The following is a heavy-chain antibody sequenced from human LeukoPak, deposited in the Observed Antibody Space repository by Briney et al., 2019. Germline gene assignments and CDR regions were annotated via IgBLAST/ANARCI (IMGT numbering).Heavy chain of an antibody. J-gene: IGHJ4*02. V-gene: IGHV3-53*01. CDR1: GFTVSTNS. CDR2: IYSDNT. D-gene: IGHD4/OR15-4a*01. CDR3: ASRAGAYSHPYDY. Sequence: GGSLRLSCTVSGFTVSTNSMSWVRQAPGKGLEWVSFIYSDNTHYSDSVKGRFTISRDNSKNTLYLQTNSLRAEDPAVYYCASRAGAYSHPYDYWGQGTLVTVSS.